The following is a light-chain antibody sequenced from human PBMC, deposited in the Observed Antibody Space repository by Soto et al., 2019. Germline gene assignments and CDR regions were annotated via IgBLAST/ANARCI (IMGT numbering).Light chain of an antibody. CDR1: SSDIGGYKY. J-gene: IGLJ3*02. CDR3: TSYSRYRVLV. V-gene: IGLV2-14*01. Sequence: LAQPASVSGSLGQSITISCTGTSSDIGGYKYVSWYQQHPGKAPKLIIFEVSNRPSGVSDRFSGSNSGNTASLTISGLQAEDEADYYCTSYSRYRVLVFGGGTKVTVL. CDR2: EVS.